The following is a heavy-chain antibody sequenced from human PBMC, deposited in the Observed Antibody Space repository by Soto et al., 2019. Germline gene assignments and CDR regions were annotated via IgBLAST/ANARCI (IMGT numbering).Heavy chain of an antibody. V-gene: IGHV4-59*08. J-gene: IGHJ4*02. CDR2: IYYSGST. CDR1: GGSISSYY. CDR3: AATRYFYGSGSYGRLYYFEY. D-gene: IGHD3-10*01. Sequence: PSETLSLTCTVSGGSISSYYWSWIRQPPGKGLEWIGYIYYSGSTNYNPSLKSRVTISVDTSKNQFSLKLNSMTAADTAVYYCAATRYFYGSGSYGRLYYFEYWGQGTQVTVSS.